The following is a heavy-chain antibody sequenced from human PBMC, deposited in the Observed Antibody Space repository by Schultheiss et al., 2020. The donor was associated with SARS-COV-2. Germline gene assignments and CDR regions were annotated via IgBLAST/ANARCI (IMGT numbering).Heavy chain of an antibody. Sequence: SETLSLTCAVYGGSFSGYYWSWIRQPPGKGLEWIGYIYYSGSTNYNPSLKSRVTISVDTSKNQFSLKLSSVTAADTAVYYCARVWRAMGYYHGMDVWGQGTTVTVSS. CDR1: GGSFSGYY. CDR3: ARVWRAMGYYHGMDV. J-gene: IGHJ6*02. D-gene: IGHD1-1*01. V-gene: IGHV4-59*01. CDR2: IYYSGST.